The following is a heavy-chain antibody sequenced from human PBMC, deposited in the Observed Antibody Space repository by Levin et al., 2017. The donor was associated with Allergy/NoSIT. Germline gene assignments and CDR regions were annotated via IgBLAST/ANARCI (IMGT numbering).Heavy chain of an antibody. D-gene: IGHD3-16*01. J-gene: IGHJ4*02. CDR3: VRGRATGGGFDY. V-gene: IGHV3-33*01. Sequence: GGSLRLSCAASGFTFNDYGMHWVRQAPAKGLEWVAVIWHDGSDKYYADSVKGRFTISRDNPNNTLYLQMNSLSVDDSSVYYCVRGRATGGGFDYWGQGTLVTVSS. CDR2: IWHDGSDK. CDR1: GFTFNDYG.